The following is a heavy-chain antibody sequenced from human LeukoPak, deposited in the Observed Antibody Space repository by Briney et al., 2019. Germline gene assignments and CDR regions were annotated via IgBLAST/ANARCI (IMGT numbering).Heavy chain of an antibody. Sequence: GASVKVSCKASGYTFTSYGISWVRQAPGQGLEWMGWMNPNSGNTGYAQKFQGRVTMTRNTSISTAYMELSSLRSEDTAVYYCARAAEYGSTPDYWGQGTLVTVSS. V-gene: IGHV1-8*02. CDR2: MNPNSGNT. J-gene: IGHJ4*02. D-gene: IGHD3-10*01. CDR1: GYTFTSYG. CDR3: ARAAEYGSTPDY.